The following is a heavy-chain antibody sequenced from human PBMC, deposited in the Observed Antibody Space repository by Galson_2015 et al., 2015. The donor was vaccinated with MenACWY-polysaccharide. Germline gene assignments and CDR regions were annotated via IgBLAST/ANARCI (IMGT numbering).Heavy chain of an antibody. CDR2: ISGSGDST. Sequence: SLRLSCGASGFTFSNCAMSWVRQAPGRGLEWVSGISGSGDSTYYADAVKGRLTISRDNSKNTVYLQMDSLRAEDTALYYCAKAYIAVMEDAAYDCWGQGALVTVSS. V-gene: IGHV3-23*01. J-gene: IGHJ4*02. D-gene: IGHD2-15*01. CDR1: GFTFSNCA. CDR3: AKAYIAVMEDAAYDC.